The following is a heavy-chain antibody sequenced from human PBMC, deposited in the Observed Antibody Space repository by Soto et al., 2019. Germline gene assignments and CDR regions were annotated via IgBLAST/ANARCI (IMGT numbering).Heavy chain of an antibody. J-gene: IGHJ5*02. D-gene: IGHD3-22*01. CDR1: GGSISSYD. Sequence: PSETLSLTCTVSGGSISSYDWSWIRQPPGKGLEWIGYIYYSGSTNYNPSLKSRVTISVDTSKDQFSLKLSSVTAADTAVYYCARARGGYYYDSSGFDPWGQGTLVTVSS. V-gene: IGHV4-59*01. CDR3: ARARGGYYYDSSGFDP. CDR2: IYYSGST.